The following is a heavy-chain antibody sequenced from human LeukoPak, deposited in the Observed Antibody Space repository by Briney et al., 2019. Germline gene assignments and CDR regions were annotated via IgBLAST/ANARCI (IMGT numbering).Heavy chain of an antibody. D-gene: IGHD5-12*01. J-gene: IGHJ4*02. CDR2: TSSSSSYI. Sequence: PGGSLRLSCAASGFTFSSYSMNWVRQAPGKGLEWVSSTSSSSSYIYYADSVKGRFTISRDNAKNSLYLQMNSLRAEDTAVYYCARASIVATTLPCDYWGQGTLVTVSS. CDR3: ARASIVATTLPCDY. CDR1: GFTFSSYS. V-gene: IGHV3-21*01.